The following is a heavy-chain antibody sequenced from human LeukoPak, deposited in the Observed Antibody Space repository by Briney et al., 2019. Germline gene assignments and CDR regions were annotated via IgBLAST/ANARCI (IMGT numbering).Heavy chain of an antibody. CDR2: IYPGDSDT. D-gene: IGHD5-12*01. V-gene: IGHV5-51*01. CDR3: ARSRGDIVATNFDY. CDR1: GYRFTSYW. Sequence: HGESLKISCKGSGYRFTSYWIGWVRQLPGKGLEWMGIIYPGDSDTRYSPSFQGQVTISADKSISTAYLQWSSLKASDTAMYYCARSRGDIVATNFDYWGQGTLVTVSS. J-gene: IGHJ4*02.